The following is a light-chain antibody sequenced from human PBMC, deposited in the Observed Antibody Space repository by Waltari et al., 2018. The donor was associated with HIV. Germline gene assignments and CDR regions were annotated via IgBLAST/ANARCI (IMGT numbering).Light chain of an antibody. V-gene: IGKV2-30*01. CDR3: MQGTHWPSYS. CDR2: KVS. CDR1: QSLVYTDANTY. Sequence: VLLTQSPRSLPVTRGQPASISCPSNQSLVYTDANTYLHWFYQRPGQSPRRLIYKVSNRDSGVPDRFSGSGSGTDFTLTISGVEADDVGIYYCMQGTHWPSYSFGQGTKLEI. J-gene: IGKJ2*03.